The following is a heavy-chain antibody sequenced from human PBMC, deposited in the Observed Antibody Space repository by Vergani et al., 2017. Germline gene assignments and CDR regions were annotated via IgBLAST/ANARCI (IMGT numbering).Heavy chain of an antibody. CDR1: GYTFTSYG. D-gene: IGHD5-18*01. V-gene: IGHV1-18*01. CDR3: ARVRVDGSWIQLWTIDFDY. Sequence: QVQLVQSGAEVKKPGASVKVSCKASGYTFTSYGISWVRQAPGPGLEWMGWISAYNGNTNYAQKLQGRVTMTTDTSTSTAYMELRSLRSDDTAVYYCARVRVDGSWIQLWTIDFDYWGQGTLVTVSS. J-gene: IGHJ4*02. CDR2: ISAYNGNT.